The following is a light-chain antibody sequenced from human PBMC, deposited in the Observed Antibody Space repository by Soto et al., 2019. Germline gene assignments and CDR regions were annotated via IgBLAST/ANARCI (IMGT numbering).Light chain of an antibody. Sequence: EIVLTQSPATLSLSPGERATLSCSASQSVSSYLAWYQQKPGQAPRLLIYDASNRATGIPARLSGSGSGTDFTLTISSLEPEDFAVYYCQQRSNWPLTFGGGTKVEIK. CDR2: DAS. J-gene: IGKJ4*01. CDR3: QQRSNWPLT. V-gene: IGKV3-11*01. CDR1: QSVSSY.